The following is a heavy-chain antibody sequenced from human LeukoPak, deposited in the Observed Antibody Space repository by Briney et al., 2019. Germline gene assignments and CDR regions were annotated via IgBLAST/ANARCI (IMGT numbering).Heavy chain of an antibody. Sequence: ASVKVSCKASGYTFTSYGISWVRQAPGQGLEWMGWISAYNGNTNYAQKLQGRVTMTTDTSTNTAYVELRSLRSDDTALYYCAGDGYDVLTGYEDYWGQGTLVTVSS. J-gene: IGHJ4*02. CDR2: ISAYNGNT. D-gene: IGHD3-9*01. V-gene: IGHV1-18*01. CDR3: AGDGYDVLTGYEDY. CDR1: GYTFTSYG.